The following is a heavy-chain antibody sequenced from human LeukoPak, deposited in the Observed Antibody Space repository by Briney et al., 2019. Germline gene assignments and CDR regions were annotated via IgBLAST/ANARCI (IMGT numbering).Heavy chain of an antibody. CDR2: VNPNSGGT. D-gene: IGHD1-14*01. CDR1: GYTFSGYY. CDR3: ARDILRTRVSHYYGMDV. J-gene: IGHJ6*02. V-gene: IGHV1-2*02. Sequence: ASVKVSCKASGYTFSGYYLHWVRQAPGQGLEWMGCVNPNSGGTNYAQKLQGRVTMTRDTSISTAYMELSGLISDDTAVYYCARDILRTRVSHYYGMDVWGQGTTVTVSS.